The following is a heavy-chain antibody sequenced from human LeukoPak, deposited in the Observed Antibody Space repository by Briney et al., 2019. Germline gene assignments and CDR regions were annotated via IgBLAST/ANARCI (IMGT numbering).Heavy chain of an antibody. D-gene: IGHD1-14*01. CDR3: ARDLSGFMRNDH. J-gene: IGHJ4*02. V-gene: IGHV3-21*01. Sequence: GGSLRLSCAASAFSLNAYNMNWVRQAPGKGLEWVSSISSRANYLYYTDSVKGRFTVSRDNAKNSLYLQMDSLRAEDTAIYWCARDLSGFMRNDHWGQGILVTVSS. CDR1: AFSLNAYN. CDR2: ISSRANYL.